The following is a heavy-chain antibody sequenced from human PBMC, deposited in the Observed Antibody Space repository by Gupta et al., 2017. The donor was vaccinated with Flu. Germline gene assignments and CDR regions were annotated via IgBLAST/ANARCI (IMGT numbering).Heavy chain of an antibody. J-gene: IGHJ3*02. CDR3: ASTVETRGAVDI. Sequence: EVQLLESGGGLVKPGGSLTLSCSASSFTLSEAWMNWVRRAPGKGLEWVARIKSRSTGGTTEYSTSVKGRFTISRDDSTNTLFLQMNSLRSEDTALYYCASTVETRGAVDIWGPGTMVTVSS. CDR2: IKSRSTGGTT. D-gene: IGHD2-21*02. V-gene: IGHV3-15*01. CDR1: SFTLSEAW.